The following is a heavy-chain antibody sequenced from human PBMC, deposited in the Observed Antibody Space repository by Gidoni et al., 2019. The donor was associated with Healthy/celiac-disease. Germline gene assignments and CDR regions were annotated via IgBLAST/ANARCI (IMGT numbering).Heavy chain of an antibody. CDR2: INHSGST. V-gene: IGHV4-34*01. J-gene: IGHJ5*02. Sequence: QVQLQQWGAGLLKPSETLSLTCAVYGGSFSGYYWSWIRQPPGKGLEWIGEINHSGSTNYNPSLKSRVTISVDTSKNQFSLKLSSVTAADTAVYYCARASSKHYYGSGSTGRWFDPWGQGTLVTVSS. D-gene: IGHD3-10*01. CDR3: ARASSKHYYGSGSTGRWFDP. CDR1: GGSFSGYY.